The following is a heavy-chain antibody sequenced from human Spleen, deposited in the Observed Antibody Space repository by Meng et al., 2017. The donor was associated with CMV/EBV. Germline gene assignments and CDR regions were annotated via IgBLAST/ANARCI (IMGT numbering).Heavy chain of an antibody. CDR1: GFTVSSNY. CDR3: ARALSGYSYGFYYYYGMDV. J-gene: IGHJ6*02. V-gene: IGHV3-66*02. Sequence: GGSLRLSCAASGFTVSSNYMSWVRQAPGKGLEWVSVIYSGGSTYYADSVKGRFTISRDNSKNTLYLQMNSLRAEDTAVYYCARALSGYSYGFYYYYGMDVWGQGTTVIVSS. CDR2: IYSGGST. D-gene: IGHD5-18*01.